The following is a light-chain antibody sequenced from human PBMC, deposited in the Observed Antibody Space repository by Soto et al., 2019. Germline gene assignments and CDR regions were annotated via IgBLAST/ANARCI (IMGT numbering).Light chain of an antibody. CDR1: SSDVGGYNS. Sequence: QSALTQPASVSGSPGQSITISCTGTSSDVGGYNSVSWYQQYPGRAPKLMIYDVSYRPSGVSNRFSGSKSGNSASLTISGLQAEDEADYFCSSYASSDTVLFGGGTKVTVL. CDR3: SSYASSDTVL. J-gene: IGLJ2*01. V-gene: IGLV2-14*01. CDR2: DVS.